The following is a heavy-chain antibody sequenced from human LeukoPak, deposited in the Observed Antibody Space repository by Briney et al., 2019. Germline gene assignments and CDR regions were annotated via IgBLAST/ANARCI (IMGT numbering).Heavy chain of an antibody. CDR1: GFTFSSYA. V-gene: IGHV3-53*01. J-gene: IGHJ4*02. CDR3: ARGFPGAQAYFDY. D-gene: IGHD3-10*01. CDR2: IYSGGST. Sequence: GGSLRLSCAASGFTFSSYAMSWVRQAPGKGLEWVSVIYSGGSTYYADSVKGRFTISKDNSKNTLYLQMNSLRAEDTAVYYCARGFPGAQAYFDYWGQGTLVTVSS.